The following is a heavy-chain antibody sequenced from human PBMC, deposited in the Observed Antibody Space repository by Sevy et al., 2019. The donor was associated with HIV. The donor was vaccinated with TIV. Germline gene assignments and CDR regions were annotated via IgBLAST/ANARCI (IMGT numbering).Heavy chain of an antibody. CDR3: ARVPPPFGGGAAFDP. CDR1: GGSIISYY. V-gene: IGHV4-59*12. Sequence: SETLSLTCTVSGGSIISYYWSWIRQPPGKGLEWIGYIYYSGSTNYNPSLKSRVTISIDTSKNQFSLKLSSVTAADTAVYYCARVPPPFGGGAAFDPWGQGTLVTVSS. D-gene: IGHD3-16*01. J-gene: IGHJ5*02. CDR2: IYYSGST.